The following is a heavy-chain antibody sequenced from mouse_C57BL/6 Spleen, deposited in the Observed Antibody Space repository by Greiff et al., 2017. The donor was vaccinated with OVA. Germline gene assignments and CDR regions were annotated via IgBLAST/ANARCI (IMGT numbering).Heavy chain of an antibody. V-gene: IGHV1-64*01. D-gene: IGHD1-1*01. CDR1: GYTFTSYW. CDR2: IHPNSGST. J-gene: IGHJ4*01. CDR3: ARALITTVVAPYYYAMDY. Sequence: QVQLKQPGAELVKPGASVKLSCKASGYTFTSYWMHWVKQRPGQGLEWIGMIHPNSGSTNYNEKFKSKATLTVDKSSSTAYMQLSSLTSEDSAVYYCARALITTVVAPYYYAMDYWGQGTSVTVSS.